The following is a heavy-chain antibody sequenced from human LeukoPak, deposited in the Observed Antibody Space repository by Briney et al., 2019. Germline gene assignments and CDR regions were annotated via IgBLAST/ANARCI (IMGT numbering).Heavy chain of an antibody. J-gene: IGHJ2*01. CDR3: ARRRVDGDYAYWYFDL. CDR2: IYYSGST. D-gene: IGHD4-17*01. Sequence: PSETLSLTCTVSGGSISSYYWSWIRQPPGKGLEWIGYIYYSGSTNYNPSLKSRVTISVDTSKNQFSLKLSSVTAADMAVYYCARRRVDGDYAYWYFDLWGRGTLVTVSS. V-gene: IGHV4-59*01. CDR1: GGSISSYY.